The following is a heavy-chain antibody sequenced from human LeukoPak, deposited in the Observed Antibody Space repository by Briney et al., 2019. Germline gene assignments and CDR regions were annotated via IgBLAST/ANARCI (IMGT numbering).Heavy chain of an antibody. V-gene: IGHV1-2*02. CDR2: INPNSGST. D-gene: IGHD1-7*01. CDR3: ARDGPVTGTYYFDY. Sequence: ASVKVSCTASGYTFTGYYMHWARQAPGQGLEWMGWINPNSGSTNYAQKFQGRVTMTRDTSISTAYMELSRLTSDDTAVYYCARDGPVTGTYYFDYWGQGTLVTVSS. J-gene: IGHJ4*02. CDR1: GYTFTGYY.